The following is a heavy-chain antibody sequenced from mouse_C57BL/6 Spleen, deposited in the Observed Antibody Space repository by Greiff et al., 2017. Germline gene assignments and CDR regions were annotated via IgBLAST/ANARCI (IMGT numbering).Heavy chain of an antibody. D-gene: IGHD1-1*01. CDR3: AENYYGSSYYFDY. V-gene: IGHV14-2*01. CDR1: GFNIKDYY. J-gene: IGHJ2*01. Sequence: EVHLVESGAELVKPGASVKLSCTASGFNIKDYYMHWVKQRTEQGLEWIGRIDPEDGETKYAPKFQGKATITADTSSNTAYLQLSSLTSEDTAVYYCAENYYGSSYYFDYWGQGTTLTVSS. CDR2: IDPEDGET.